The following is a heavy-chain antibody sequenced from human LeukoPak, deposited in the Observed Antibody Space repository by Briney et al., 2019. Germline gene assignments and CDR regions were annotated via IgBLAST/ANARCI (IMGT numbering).Heavy chain of an antibody. CDR2: MYYSGST. D-gene: IGHD5-12*01. CDR1: GDSIITYY. J-gene: IGHJ4*02. CDR3: ARHSRGYDSEFGY. Sequence: SETLSLTCTVSGDSIITYYWSWIRQPPGKGLEWIGYMYYSGSTNYNPSLKSRVTISVDKSRNQFSLTLSSVTAADTAVYYCARHSRGYDSEFGYWGQGTLVTVCS. V-gene: IGHV4-59*08.